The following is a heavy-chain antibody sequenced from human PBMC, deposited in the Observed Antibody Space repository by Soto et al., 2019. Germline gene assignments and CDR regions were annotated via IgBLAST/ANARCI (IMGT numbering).Heavy chain of an antibody. D-gene: IGHD6-6*01. CDR2: IYHSGST. CDR1: GGSISSGGYS. CDR3: ARASIAAHRVEY. J-gene: IGHJ4*02. Sequence: PSETLSLTCAVSGGSISSGGYSWSWIRQPPGKGLEWIGYIYHSGSTYYNPSLKSRVTISVDRSKNQFSLKLSSVTAADTAVYYCARASIAAHRVEYWGQGTLVTVSS. V-gene: IGHV4-30-2*01.